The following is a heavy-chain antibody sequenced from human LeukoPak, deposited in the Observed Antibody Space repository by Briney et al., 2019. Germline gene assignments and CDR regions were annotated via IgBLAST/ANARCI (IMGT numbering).Heavy chain of an antibody. CDR1: GFTFSNYE. D-gene: IGHD3-10*01. CDR3: AREGSGSGSSACFDY. J-gene: IGHJ4*02. CDR2: INWNGGST. Sequence: PGGSLRLSCAASGFTFSNYEMIWVRQAPGKGLEWVSGINWNGGSTGYADSVKGRFTISRDNAKNSLYLQMNSLRAEDTALYYCAREGSGSGSSACFDYWGQGTLVTVSS. V-gene: IGHV3-20*04.